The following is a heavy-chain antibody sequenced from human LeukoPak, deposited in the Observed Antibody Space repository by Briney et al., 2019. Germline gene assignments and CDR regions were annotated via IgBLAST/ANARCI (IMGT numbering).Heavy chain of an antibody. CDR1: GGSISNSDYY. Sequence: SETLSLTCTVSGGSISNSDYYWGWIRQPPGKGLEWIGSIYYTGSTYYNPSLKSRVTISVDTSKNQFSLKVSSVTAADTAVYYRARPKSLARLESLFNYGAQGPLVTVS. J-gene: IGHJ4*02. D-gene: IGHD1-1*01. V-gene: IGHV4-39*01. CDR3: ARPKSLARLESLFNY. CDR2: IYYTGST.